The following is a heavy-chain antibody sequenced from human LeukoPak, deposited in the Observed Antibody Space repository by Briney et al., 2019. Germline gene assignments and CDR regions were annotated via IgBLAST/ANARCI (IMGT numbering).Heavy chain of an antibody. Sequence: PGGSLRLSCAASGFTFISYGMSWVRQAPGKGLEWVANIKQDGSEKYYVDSVKGRFTISRDNAKDSLYLQMNSLRAEDTAVYYCARDPGSGYEEHFDYWGQGTLVTVSS. CDR2: IKQDGSEK. V-gene: IGHV3-7*03. CDR3: ARDPGSGYEEHFDY. J-gene: IGHJ4*02. D-gene: IGHD5-12*01. CDR1: GFTFISYG.